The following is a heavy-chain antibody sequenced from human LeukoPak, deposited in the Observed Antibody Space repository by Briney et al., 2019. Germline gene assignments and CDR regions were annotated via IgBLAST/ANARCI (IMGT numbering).Heavy chain of an antibody. CDR1: GFTFSSYW. D-gene: IGHD1-26*01. Sequence: GGSLRLSCAASGFTFSSYWMHWVRQALGKGLVWVSRINSDGSSTSYADSVKGRFTISRDSAKNTLYLQMNSLRAEDTAVYYCARGLYSGSYVYFDYWGQGTLVTVSS. V-gene: IGHV3-74*01. CDR2: INSDGSST. CDR3: ARGLYSGSYVYFDY. J-gene: IGHJ4*02.